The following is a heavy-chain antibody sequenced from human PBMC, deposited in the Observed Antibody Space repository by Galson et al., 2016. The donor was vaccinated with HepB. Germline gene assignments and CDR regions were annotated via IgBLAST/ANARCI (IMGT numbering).Heavy chain of an antibody. D-gene: IGHD3-10*01. J-gene: IGHJ6*02. CDR2: MNSDGSRT. Sequence: SLRLSCAASGSMLSKYWMHWVRQPPGKGLVWVSRMNSDGSRTDYADSVKGRFTISRDNAKNTLYLQMNRLRAEDTAVYYCVRVDVGYDLYYIMGDRYYGMGVWGPGSPGHRLL. CDR1: GSMLSKYW. CDR3: VRVDVGYDLYYIMGDRYYGMGV. V-gene: IGHV3-74*01.